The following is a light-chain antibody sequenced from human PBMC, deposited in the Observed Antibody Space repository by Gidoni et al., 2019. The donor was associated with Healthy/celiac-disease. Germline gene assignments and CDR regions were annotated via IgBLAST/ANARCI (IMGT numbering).Light chain of an antibody. J-gene: IGKJ4*01. CDR2: DAS. Sequence: EIVLTQSPATLSLSPGERATLSCRASQSVSSYLAWYQQKPGKAPRRLIYDASNRATGIPARVSGSGSGTDFTLTISSLEPEDFAVYYCQQRSNWTPLTFGGGTKVEIK. V-gene: IGKV3-11*01. CDR1: QSVSSY. CDR3: QQRSNWTPLT.